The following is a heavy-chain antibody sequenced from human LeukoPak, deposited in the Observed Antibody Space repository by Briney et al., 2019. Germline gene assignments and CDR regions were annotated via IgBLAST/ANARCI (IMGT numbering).Heavy chain of an antibody. V-gene: IGHV3-23*01. J-gene: IGHJ4*02. D-gene: IGHD6-13*01. CDR3: AREGQQLVAFDY. Sequence: GGSLRLSCAASGFTFSSYAMSWVRQAPGKGLEWVSAISGSGGSTYYADSVKGRFTISRDNAKNSLYLQMNSLRAEDTAVYYCAREGQQLVAFDYWGQGTLVTVSS. CDR1: GFTFSSYA. CDR2: ISGSGGST.